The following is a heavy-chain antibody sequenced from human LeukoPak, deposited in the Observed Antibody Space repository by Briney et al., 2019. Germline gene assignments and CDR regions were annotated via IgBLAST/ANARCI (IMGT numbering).Heavy chain of an antibody. CDR1: GFTFRTSP. CDR2: ISYDGKIK. V-gene: IGHV3-30*04. D-gene: IGHD1-14*01. J-gene: IGHJ4*02. CDR3: ARDAGAQPPYHYFDY. Sequence: GGSLRLSCAASGFTFRTSPMHWVRQAPGKGLEWVAVISYDGKIKVYADSVKGRFTISRDNSKNTLYLQMNSLRAEDTAVYYCARDAGAQPPYHYFDYWGQGTLVTVSS.